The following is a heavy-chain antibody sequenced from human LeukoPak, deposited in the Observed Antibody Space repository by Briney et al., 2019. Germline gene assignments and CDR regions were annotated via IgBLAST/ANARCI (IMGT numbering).Heavy chain of an antibody. CDR3: ARDRSYCSGGSCSYYFDY. CDR2: IYHSGST. D-gene: IGHD2-15*01. J-gene: IGHJ4*02. CDR1: GYSISNGYY. V-gene: IGHV4-38-2*02. Sequence: PSETLSLTCTVSGYSISNGYYWGWIRQPPGKGLEIGSIYHSGSTYYHPSLKSRVTISVDTSKNQFSLKLSSVTAADTAVYYCARDRSYCSGGSCSYYFDYWGQGTLVTVSS.